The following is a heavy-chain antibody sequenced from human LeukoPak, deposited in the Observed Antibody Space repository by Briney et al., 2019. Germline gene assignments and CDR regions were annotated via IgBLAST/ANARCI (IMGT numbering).Heavy chain of an antibody. CDR3: ARDLISGYCSGGSCYSGPDDAFDI. V-gene: IGHV4-61*02. J-gene: IGHJ3*02. Sequence: PSQTLSLTCTLSGGFISSGSYYWSWIRQPAGKGLEWIGRIYTSGSTNYNPSLKSRVTISVDTSKNQFSLKLSSVTAADTAVYYCARDLISGYCSGGSCYSGPDDAFDIWGQGTMVTVSS. CDR1: GGFISSGSYY. CDR2: IYTSGST. D-gene: IGHD2-15*01.